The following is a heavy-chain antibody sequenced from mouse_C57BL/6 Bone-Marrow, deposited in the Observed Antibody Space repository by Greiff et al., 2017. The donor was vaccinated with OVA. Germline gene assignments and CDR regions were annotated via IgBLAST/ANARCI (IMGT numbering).Heavy chain of an antibody. Sequence: QVQLQQPGAELVMPGASVKLSCKASGYTFTSYWMHWVKQRPGQGLEWIGEIDPSDSYTNYNQKFKGKSTLTVDKSSSTAYMQRSSLTSEDSAVYYSARYPPDSDYDGDAMDYWGQGTSVTVAS. J-gene: IGHJ4*01. CDR3: ARYPPDSDYDGDAMDY. D-gene: IGHD2-4*01. V-gene: IGHV1-69*01. CDR1: GYTFTSYW. CDR2: IDPSDSYT.